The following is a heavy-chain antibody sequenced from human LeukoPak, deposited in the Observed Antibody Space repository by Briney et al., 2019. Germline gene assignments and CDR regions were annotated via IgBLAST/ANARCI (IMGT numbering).Heavy chain of an antibody. CDR1: GGTFSSYA. Sequence: SVKVSCKASGGTFSSYAISWVRQAPGQGLEWMGRIIPILGIANYAQKFQGRVTITADKSTSTAYMELSSLRSEDTAVYYCAREGDSSGYFYYWGQGTLVTVSS. CDR2: IIPILGIA. J-gene: IGHJ4*02. D-gene: IGHD3-22*01. CDR3: AREGDSSGYFYY. V-gene: IGHV1-69*04.